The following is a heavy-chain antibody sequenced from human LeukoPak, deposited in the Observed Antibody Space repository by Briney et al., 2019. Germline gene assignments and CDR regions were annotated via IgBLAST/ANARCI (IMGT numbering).Heavy chain of an antibody. V-gene: IGHV4-38-2*02. J-gene: IGHJ4*02. Sequence: SETLSLTCSVSDYSISSGYYWGWVRQPPGKELEWIGSFYHNENTYYRPSLKSRVTISVDTSKNQFSLKLSSVTAADTAVYYCARAPIYRLIDYWGQGTLVTVSS. CDR2: FYHNENT. CDR3: ARAPIYRLIDY. CDR1: DYSISSGYY. D-gene: IGHD3-16*01.